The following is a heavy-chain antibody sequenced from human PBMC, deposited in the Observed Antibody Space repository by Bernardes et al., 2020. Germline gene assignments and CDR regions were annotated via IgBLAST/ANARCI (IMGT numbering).Heavy chain of an antibody. Sequence: ASVKVSCKASGYTFTSYGISWVRQAPGQGLEWMGWISAYNGNTNYAQKLQGRVTMTTDTSTSTAYMELRSLRSDDTAVYYCARVEIQYYYYYGMDVWGQGTTVTVSS. CDR3: ARVEIQYYYYYGMDV. D-gene: IGHD1-7*01. CDR2: ISAYNGNT. J-gene: IGHJ6*02. V-gene: IGHV1-18*01. CDR1: GYTFTSYG.